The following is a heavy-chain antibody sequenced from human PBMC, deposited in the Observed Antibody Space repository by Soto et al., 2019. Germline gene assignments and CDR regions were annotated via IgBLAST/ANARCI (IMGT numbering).Heavy chain of an antibody. Sequence: GESLKISCKGSGFTFTAYWIGWVRQMPGKGLEWMGIMFPGDSTTRYSPSFQGQVTMSADKSISTAYSQWNSLKASDTAMYYCARVVIGYCSSTSCPADYWGQGALVTVSS. D-gene: IGHD2-2*01. CDR2: MFPGDSTT. CDR3: ARVVIGYCSSTSCPADY. J-gene: IGHJ4*02. V-gene: IGHV5-51*01. CDR1: GFTFTAYW.